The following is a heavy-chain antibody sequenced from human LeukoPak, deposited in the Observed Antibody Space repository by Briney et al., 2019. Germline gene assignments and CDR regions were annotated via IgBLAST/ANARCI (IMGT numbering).Heavy chain of an antibody. J-gene: IGHJ3*02. CDR1: GFSISTYE. D-gene: IGHD1-26*01. Sequence: PGGSLRLSCAASGFSISTYETNWVRQAPGKGLEWVSYFRSSRGTIYYADSVRGRFTVSGDSAKNSLYLQMNSLRADDTAVYYCARGTLLNAFDIWGQGTMVTVSS. CDR3: ARGTLLNAFDI. V-gene: IGHV3-48*03. CDR2: FRSSRGTI.